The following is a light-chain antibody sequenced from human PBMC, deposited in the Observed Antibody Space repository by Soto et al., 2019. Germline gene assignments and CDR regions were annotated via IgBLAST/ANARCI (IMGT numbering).Light chain of an antibody. J-gene: IGKJ3*01. CDR1: RDVYINA. CDR2: GAS. CDR3: QQYGASPFT. Sequence: VVLTQSPATLSLSPGEPATLSCRASRDVYINALAWYQQKPGRTPTLLIYGASTRATGIPDRFSATGSGTEFSLTISSVEPEDCAVYSCQQYGASPFTFGPGTRVEI. V-gene: IGKV3-20*01.